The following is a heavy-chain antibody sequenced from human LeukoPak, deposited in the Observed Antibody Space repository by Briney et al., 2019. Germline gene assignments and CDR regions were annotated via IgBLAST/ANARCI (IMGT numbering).Heavy chain of an antibody. J-gene: IGHJ6*03. Sequence: SETLSLTCTVSGGSISSYYWSWMRQPPGKGLEWIGYVHYSGSTNYNPSLKSRVTISVDTSKNQFSLKLSSVTTADTAVYYCARVEEGYGSGRRGNFYYYYMDVWGKGTTVTISS. CDR3: ARVEEGYGSGRRGNFYYYYMDV. CDR1: GGSISSYY. V-gene: IGHV4-59*01. CDR2: VHYSGST. D-gene: IGHD3-10*01.